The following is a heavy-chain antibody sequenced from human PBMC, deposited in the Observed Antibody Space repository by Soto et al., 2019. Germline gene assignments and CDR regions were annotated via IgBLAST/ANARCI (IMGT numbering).Heavy chain of an antibody. Sequence: QGQLVQSGAEVKKPGSSVKVSGKAYGGSFRTYAINGVRQAPGQGLEWMGGIIPMLAAPTYAQKFQGRLTIIANESTTPVYMEVCSVTSLDTAVYYCARVGPPSPSVIWFFELWGGGPLVTFSS. CDR2: IIPMLAAP. CDR1: GGSFRTYA. J-gene: IGHJ2*01. D-gene: IGHD2-21*01. V-gene: IGHV1-69*01. CDR3: ARVGPPSPSVIWFFEL.